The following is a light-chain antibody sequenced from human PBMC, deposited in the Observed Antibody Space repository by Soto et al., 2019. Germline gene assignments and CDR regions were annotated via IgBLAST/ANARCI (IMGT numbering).Light chain of an antibody. J-gene: IGKJ1*01. CDR3: QQYNNWPLGT. Sequence: ETAMTQSPVTLSLSPGERATLSCRASQIVGDNVAWYRQKPGQPPSLLIYGASTRAPGVPARFSGSGSGTDFILTISSLQSEDFGFYYCQQYNNWPLGTFGQGTRVEI. V-gene: IGKV3-15*01. CDR1: QIVGDN. CDR2: GAS.